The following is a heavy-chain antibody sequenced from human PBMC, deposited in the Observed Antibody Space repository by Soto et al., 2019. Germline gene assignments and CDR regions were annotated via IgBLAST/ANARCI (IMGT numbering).Heavy chain of an antibody. V-gene: IGHV3-15*01. CDR3: TLYPTTG. CDR1: GSTFSNAW. Sequence: EVQLVESGGGLVKPGGSLRLSCAASGSTFSNAWMGWVRQAPGKGPEWVGRILSKTDGGATDYAAPVKGRFTISRDDSKNTLYLQMDSLKTEDTAVYYCTLYPTTGGGQGTLVTVSS. D-gene: IGHD1-26*01. CDR2: ILSKTDGGAT. J-gene: IGHJ4*02.